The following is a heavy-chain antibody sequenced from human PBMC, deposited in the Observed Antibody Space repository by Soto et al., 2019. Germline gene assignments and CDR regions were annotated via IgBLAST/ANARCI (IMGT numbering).Heavy chain of an antibody. V-gene: IGHV3-9*01. D-gene: IGHD3-16*01. Sequence: EVQLVESGGDLVQPGRSLRLSCAASGFTFDDYAMNWVRQAPGKGLEWVSGISWDSYSKGYADSVKGRFTISRDNSKNSLNLLMNSLRTEDTALYYCAKGSRLHLGEFPDWGQGTLVTVSS. CDR2: ISWDSYSK. J-gene: IGHJ4*02. CDR1: GFTFDDYA. CDR3: AKGSRLHLGEFPD.